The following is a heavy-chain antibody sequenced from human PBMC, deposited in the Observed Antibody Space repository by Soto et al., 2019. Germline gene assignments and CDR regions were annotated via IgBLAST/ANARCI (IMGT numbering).Heavy chain of an antibody. CDR2: IVPTFGTP. CDR1: GNTFSAYA. J-gene: IGHJ6*02. Sequence: QDRLVQSGAEVKKPGSSVMVSCKAYGNTFSAYAFSWVRQAPGQGLEWVGGIVPTFGTPTYAKKFQGRVTITADRSTSTVFLFLSSLRSEATAVYYCVRPSRGSSNYAMDVWGQGTTVIVSS. V-gene: IGHV1-69*14. CDR3: VRPSRGSSNYAMDV. D-gene: IGHD6-6*01.